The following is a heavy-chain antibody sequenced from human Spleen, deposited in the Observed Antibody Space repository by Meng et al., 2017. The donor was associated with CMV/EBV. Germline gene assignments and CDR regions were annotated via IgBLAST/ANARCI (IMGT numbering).Heavy chain of an antibody. V-gene: IGHV5-51*01. CDR1: GSSLTNEW. Sequence: GESLKISCKGSGSSLTNEWIGWVRQTPGKGLEWMGFVFVADSDSRYSPSFQGQVTLSADRSTNTAFLQWSSLKASDTGIYYCTTRSGGYFPGYYFDFWGQGTLVTVSS. J-gene: IGHJ4*02. D-gene: IGHD6-19*01. CDR2: VFVADSDS. CDR3: TTRSGGYFPGYYFDF.